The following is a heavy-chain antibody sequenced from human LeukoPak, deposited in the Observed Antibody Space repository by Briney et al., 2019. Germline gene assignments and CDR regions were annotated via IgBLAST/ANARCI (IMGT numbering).Heavy chain of an antibody. CDR1: GFTFSNAW. D-gene: IGHD5-24*01. Sequence: GGSLRLSCAASGFTFSNAWMSWVRQAPGKGLEWVGRIKSKTDGGTTDYAAPVKGRFTISRDDSKNTLYLQMNSLKTEDTAVYYCPTAAREMATITGFYFDYWGQGTLVTVSS. V-gene: IGHV3-15*01. J-gene: IGHJ4*02. CDR3: PTAAREMATITGFYFDY. CDR2: IKSKTDGGTT.